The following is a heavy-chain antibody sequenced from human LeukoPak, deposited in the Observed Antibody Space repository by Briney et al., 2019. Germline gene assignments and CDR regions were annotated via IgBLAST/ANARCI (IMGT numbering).Heavy chain of an antibody. CDR2: IYYSGST. CDR3: ARVTMFGGVIVVFDY. D-gene: IGHD3-16*02. V-gene: IGHV4-30-4*01. J-gene: IGHJ4*02. CDR1: GGSISSGDYY. Sequence: SETLSLTCAVSGGSISSGDYYWSWIRQPPGKGLEWIGYIYYSGSTYYNPSLKSRVTISVDTSKNQFSLKLSSVTAADTAVYYCARVTMFGGVIVVFDYWGQGTLVTVSS.